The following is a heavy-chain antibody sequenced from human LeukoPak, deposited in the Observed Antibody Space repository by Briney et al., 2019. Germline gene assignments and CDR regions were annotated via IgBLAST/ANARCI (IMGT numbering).Heavy chain of an antibody. CDR2: IFHSGST. Sequence: SETLSLTCTVSRGSLSSTYYYWGWIRQPPGKGLEWIGSIFHSGSTYYNPSLRSRVTISVDTSKNQFSLKLSSVTAADPAVYYCARVSSSWYQDWYFDLWGRGTLVTVSS. D-gene: IGHD6-13*01. CDR1: RGSLSSTYYY. CDR3: ARVSSSWYQDWYFDL. V-gene: IGHV4-39*07. J-gene: IGHJ2*01.